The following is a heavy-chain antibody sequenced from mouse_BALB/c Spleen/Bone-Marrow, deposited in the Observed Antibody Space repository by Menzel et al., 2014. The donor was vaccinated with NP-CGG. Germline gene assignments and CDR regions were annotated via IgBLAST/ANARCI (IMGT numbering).Heavy chain of an antibody. V-gene: IGHV1-87*01. CDR2: IYPGDGDT. Sequence: QVQLQQSGAELARPGASVKLSCKASGYTFTSYWMQWVKQRPGQGLEWIGAIYPGDGDTRYTQKFKDKATLTADKSSSTAYMQLSSLASEDSAVYYCAREATANGIYFDYWGQGTSLTVSS. J-gene: IGHJ2*02. CDR3: AREATANGIYFDY. D-gene: IGHD1-2*01. CDR1: GYTFTSYW.